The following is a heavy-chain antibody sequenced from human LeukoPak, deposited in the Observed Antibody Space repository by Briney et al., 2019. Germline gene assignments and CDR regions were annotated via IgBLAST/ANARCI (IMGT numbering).Heavy chain of an antibody. CDR2: IYYSGST. J-gene: IGHJ4*02. CDR3: ARPHDSKGLYFND. D-gene: IGHD3-22*01. V-gene: IGHV4-39*01. Sequence: PSETLSLTCTVSGGSISSSSYYWGWIRHPPGKGLEWIGSIYYSGSTYYNPSLKSRVTISVDTSKNQFSLKLSSVTAADTAVYYCARPHDSKGLYFNDWGQGTLVTVSS. CDR1: GGSISSSSYY.